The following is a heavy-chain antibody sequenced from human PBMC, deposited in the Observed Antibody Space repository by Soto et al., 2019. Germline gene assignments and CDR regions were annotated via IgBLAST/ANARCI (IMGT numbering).Heavy chain of an antibody. CDR2: ISYDGSNK. D-gene: IGHD1-26*01. CDR1: GFTFSSYA. CDR3: ARDSGGVGATTPTGAFDI. V-gene: IGHV3-30-3*01. Sequence: GGSLRLSCAASGFTFSSYAMHWVRQAPGKGLEWVAVISYDGSNKYYADSVKGRFTISRDNSKNTLYLQMNSLRAEDTAVYYCARDSGGVGATTPTGAFDIWGQGTMVTVSS. J-gene: IGHJ3*02.